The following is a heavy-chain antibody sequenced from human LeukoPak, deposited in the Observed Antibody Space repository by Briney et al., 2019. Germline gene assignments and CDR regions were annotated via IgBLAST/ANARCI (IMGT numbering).Heavy chain of an antibody. V-gene: IGHV4-59*10. CDR1: GGSFSGYY. CDR2: IYTSGST. D-gene: IGHD3-10*01. CDR3: ARGLREFGYYYYHMDV. J-gene: IGHJ6*03. Sequence: SETLSLTCAVYGGSFSGYYWSWIRQPAGKGLEWIGRIYTSGSTNYNPSLKSRVTISVDTSKNQFSLKLSAVTAADTAVYYCARGLREFGYYYYHMDVWGKGTTVTVSS.